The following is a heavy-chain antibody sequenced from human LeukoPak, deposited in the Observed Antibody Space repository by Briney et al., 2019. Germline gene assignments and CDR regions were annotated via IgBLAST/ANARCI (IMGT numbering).Heavy chain of an antibody. CDR3: ARDPGYYGTFDY. CDR1: GFSFGSYN. D-gene: IGHD3-10*01. Sequence: PGGSLRLSCAASGFSFGSYNMHWVRQAPGKGLEWVSSISSSSTYIFYTDSVKGRFTISRDNAKNSLYLQMNGLRAEDTAVYYCARDPGYYGTFDYWGREPWSPSPQ. CDR2: ISSSSTYI. J-gene: IGHJ4*02. V-gene: IGHV3-21*01.